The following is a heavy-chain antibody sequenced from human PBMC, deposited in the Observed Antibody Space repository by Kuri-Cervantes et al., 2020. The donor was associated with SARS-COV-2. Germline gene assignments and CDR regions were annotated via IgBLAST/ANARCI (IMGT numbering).Heavy chain of an antibody. CDR2: IYYSGST. CDR3: ARVGIVGAPKGLFDY. CDR1: GGSISSSSYY. D-gene: IGHD1-26*01. V-gene: IGHV4-39*01. Sequence: GSLRLSCTVSGGSISSSSYYWGWIRQPPGKGLEWIGSIYYSGSTYYNPSLKSRVTISVDTSKNQFSLKLSSVTAADTAVYYCARVGIVGAPKGLFDYWGQGTLVTVSS. J-gene: IGHJ4*02.